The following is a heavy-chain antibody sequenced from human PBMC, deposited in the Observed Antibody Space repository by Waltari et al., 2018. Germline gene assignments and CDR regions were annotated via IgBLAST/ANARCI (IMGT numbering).Heavy chain of an antibody. V-gene: IGHV5-51*03. CDR3: ARLMEGHCSGGSCPRAFDI. J-gene: IGHJ3*02. D-gene: IGHD2-15*01. Sequence: EVQLVQSGAEVKKPGESLKISCTGSGYSFTSYWIGWVRQLPGKGLEWMWIIYPGDSDTRYSPSFQGQVTISADKSISTAYLQWSSLKASDTAMYYCARLMEGHCSGGSCPRAFDIWGQGTMVTVSS. CDR2: IYPGDSDT. CDR1: GYSFTSYW.